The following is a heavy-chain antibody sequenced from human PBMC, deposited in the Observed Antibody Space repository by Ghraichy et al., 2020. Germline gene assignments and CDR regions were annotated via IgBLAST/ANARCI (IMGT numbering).Heavy chain of an antibody. CDR1: GGSISSYY. Sequence: SQTLSLTCTVSGGSISSYYWSWIRQPAGKGLEWIGRIYTSGSTNYNPSLKSRVTMSVDTSKNQFSLKLSSVTAADTAVDYFARAGGYCRGGSCYPGNWFDPWGQGTLVTVSS. CDR2: IYTSGST. J-gene: IGHJ5*02. V-gene: IGHV4-4*07. D-gene: IGHD2-15*01. CDR3: ARAGGYCRGGSCYPGNWFDP.